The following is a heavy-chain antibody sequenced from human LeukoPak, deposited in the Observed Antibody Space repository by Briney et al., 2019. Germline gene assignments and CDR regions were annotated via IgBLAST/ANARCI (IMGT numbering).Heavy chain of an antibody. CDR1: GYSISSGYY. Sequence: SETLSLTCTVSGYSISSGYYWGWIRQPPGKGLEWTGSIYHSGSTYYNPSLKSRVTISVDTSKNQFSLKLSSVTAADTAVYYCARGEPSGSYKGYWGQGTLVTVSS. CDR3: ARGEPSGSYKGY. J-gene: IGHJ4*02. CDR2: IYHSGST. D-gene: IGHD1-26*01. V-gene: IGHV4-38-2*02.